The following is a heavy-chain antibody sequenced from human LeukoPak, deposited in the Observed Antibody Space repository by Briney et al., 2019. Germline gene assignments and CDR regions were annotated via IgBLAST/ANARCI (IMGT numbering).Heavy chain of an antibody. Sequence: PGGSLRLSCAASGFTFSSYAMSWVRQAPGKGLEWVSAISGSGGSTYYADSVKGRFTISRDNSKNTLYLQMNSLRAEDTAVYYCAKDTCSRTSCYKVNFDYWGQGTLVAVSS. CDR3: AKDTCSRTSCYKVNFDY. D-gene: IGHD2-2*02. CDR2: ISGSGGST. CDR1: GFTFSSYA. J-gene: IGHJ4*02. V-gene: IGHV3-23*01.